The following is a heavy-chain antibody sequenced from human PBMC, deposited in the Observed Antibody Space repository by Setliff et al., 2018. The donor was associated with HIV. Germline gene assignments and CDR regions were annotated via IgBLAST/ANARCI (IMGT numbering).Heavy chain of an antibody. CDR3: VQAAADRGGHRYFNL. V-gene: IGHV3-15*01. D-gene: IGHD6-13*01. CDR2: IKSKTDGGTT. Sequence: GSLRLSCAASGFTFSNAWMSWVRQAPGKGLEWVCRIKSKTDGGTTDYAAPVKGRFTISRDDSKITLYLQMSSLKTEDTAVYYCVQAAADRGGHRYFNLWGRGTLVTVSS. J-gene: IGHJ2*01. CDR1: GFTFSNAW.